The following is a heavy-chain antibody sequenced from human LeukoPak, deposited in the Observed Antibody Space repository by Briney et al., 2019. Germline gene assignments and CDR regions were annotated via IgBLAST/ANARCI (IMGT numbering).Heavy chain of an antibody. CDR1: GYSFIGYY. Sequence: ASVTVSCTASGYSFIGYYIRWVRQAPGKGPEWMGWINPNSGSTNYARKFQGRITITRDTSIITAYLELSRLISDDTAVYYCARELVATIPPYYYGLDVWGQGTTVTVSS. CDR3: ARELVATIPPYYYGLDV. J-gene: IGHJ6*02. D-gene: IGHD5-12*01. V-gene: IGHV1-2*02. CDR2: INPNSGST.